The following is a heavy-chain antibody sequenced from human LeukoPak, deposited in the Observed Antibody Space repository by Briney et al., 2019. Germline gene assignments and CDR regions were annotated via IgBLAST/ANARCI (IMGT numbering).Heavy chain of an antibody. V-gene: IGHV1-2*02. CDR1: GGTFSSYA. CDR2: INPNSGGT. Sequence: ASVKVSCKASGGTFSSYAISWVRQAPGQGLEWMGWINPNSGGTNYAQKFQGRVTMTRDTSISTAYMELSRLRSDDTAVYYCARGHYDYVWGSYRPFDYWGQGTLITVSS. CDR3: ARGHYDYVWGSYRPFDY. D-gene: IGHD3-16*02. J-gene: IGHJ4*02.